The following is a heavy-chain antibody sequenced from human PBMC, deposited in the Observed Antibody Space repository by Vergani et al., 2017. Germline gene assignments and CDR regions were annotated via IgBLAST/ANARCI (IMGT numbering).Heavy chain of an antibody. CDR3: AREGIAAAGTVDY. Sequence: QVQLVESGGGVVQPGRSLRLSCAASGFTFSSYGMHWVRQAPGKGLEWVAVIWYDGSNKYYADSVKGRFTISRDNSKNTLYLQMNSQRAEDTAVYYCAREGIAAAGTVDYWGQGTLVTVSS. D-gene: IGHD6-13*01. CDR2: IWYDGSNK. CDR1: GFTFSSYG. V-gene: IGHV3-33*01. J-gene: IGHJ4*02.